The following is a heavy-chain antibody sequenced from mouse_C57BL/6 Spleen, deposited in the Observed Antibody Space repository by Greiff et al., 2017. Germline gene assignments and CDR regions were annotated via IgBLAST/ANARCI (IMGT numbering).Heavy chain of an antibody. CDR2: IDPENGDT. J-gene: IGHJ3*01. CDR1: GFNIKDDY. CDR3: TTGYSNLFAY. Sequence: EVQRVESGAELVRPGASVKLSCTASGFNIKDDYMHWVKQRPEQGLEWIGWIDPENGDTEYASKVQGKATITADTSSNTAYLQLSSLTSEDTAVYYCTTGYSNLFAYWGQGTLVTVSA. V-gene: IGHV14-4*01. D-gene: IGHD2-5*01.